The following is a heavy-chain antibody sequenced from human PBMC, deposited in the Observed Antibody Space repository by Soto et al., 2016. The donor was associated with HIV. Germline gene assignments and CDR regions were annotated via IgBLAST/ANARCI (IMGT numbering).Heavy chain of an antibody. Sequence: EVQLVESGGGLVQPGGSLRLSCIASEFTFSNYWMTWVRQAPGKGLEWVANIKEDESRKYYVDSVKGRFTISRDNTKKSLYLQMNSLRVDDTATYYCVLGIAAAVSSWGQGTLVTVSS. CDR2: IKEDESRK. CDR3: VLGIAAAVSS. J-gene: IGHJ5*02. V-gene: IGHV3-7*01. CDR1: EFTFSNYW. D-gene: IGHD6-13*01.